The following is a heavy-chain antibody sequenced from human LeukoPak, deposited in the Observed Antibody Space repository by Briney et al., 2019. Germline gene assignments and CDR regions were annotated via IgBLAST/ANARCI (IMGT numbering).Heavy chain of an antibody. V-gene: IGHV3-43*02. J-gene: IGHJ4*02. D-gene: IGHD6-13*01. CDR1: GFTFDDYA. CDR3: AKGIAAAGYFDY. Sequence: GGSLRLSCAASGFTFDDYAMHWVRQAPGKGLEWVSLISGDGGSKYYADSVKGRFTISRDNSKNSLYLQMNSLRTEDTALYYCAKGIAAAGYFDYWGQGTLVTVSS. CDR2: ISGDGGSK.